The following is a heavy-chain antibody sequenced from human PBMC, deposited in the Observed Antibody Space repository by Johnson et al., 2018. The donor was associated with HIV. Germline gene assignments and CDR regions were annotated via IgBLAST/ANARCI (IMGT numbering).Heavy chain of an antibody. CDR2: INWNGGGT. CDR3: ARPYILLQLVSAFDI. V-gene: IGHV3-20*04. J-gene: IGHJ3*02. Sequence: VQLVESGGGVVRPGGSLRLSCAASGFTFDDYGMSWVRQVPGKGLEWVSGINWNGGGTGYADSVKGRFTISRDNFKNTLYLQMNSLRDEDTAVYCCARPYILLQLVSAFDIWGQGTMVTVS. D-gene: IGHD6-6*01. CDR1: GFTFDDYG.